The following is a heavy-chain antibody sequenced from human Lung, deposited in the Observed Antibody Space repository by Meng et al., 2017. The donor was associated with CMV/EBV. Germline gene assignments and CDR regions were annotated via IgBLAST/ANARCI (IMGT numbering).Heavy chain of an antibody. CDR3: APNYDFFAF. J-gene: IGHJ4*02. D-gene: IGHD3-3*01. V-gene: IGHV3-49*03. CDR1: GFTFGNYS. CDR2: IRSKPYGGTT. Sequence: RLXCTTSGFTFGNYSMSWFRQAPGKGLEWLGFIRSKPYGGTTDYAASVKGRFTIARDDSKSIAYLQMNSLKTEDTAIYYCAPNYDFFAFWGQGTLVTVSS.